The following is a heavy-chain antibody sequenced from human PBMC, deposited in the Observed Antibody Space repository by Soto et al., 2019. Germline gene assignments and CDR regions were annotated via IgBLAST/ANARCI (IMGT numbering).Heavy chain of an antibody. CDR1: GGCILDSTYY. D-gene: IGHD3-22*01. CDR2: IFYSGGT. J-gene: IGHJ5*02. Sequence: PSETLSLTCIVSGGCILDSTYYWAWIRQSPGKGLEWIGTIFYSGGTFYTPSLKSRVTMSVDTSNNQFSLKLSSVTAADTAVYYCARQASGYYYGWFDPWDQETLITVSS. CDR3: ARQASGYYYGWFDP. V-gene: IGHV4-39*01.